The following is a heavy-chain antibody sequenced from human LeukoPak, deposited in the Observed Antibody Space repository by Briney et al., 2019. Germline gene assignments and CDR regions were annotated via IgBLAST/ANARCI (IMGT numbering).Heavy chain of an antibody. Sequence: GESLKISCAASGFTFSSYAMSWVRQAPGKGLEWVSAISGSGGSTYYADSVKGRFTISRDNAKNSLYLQMNSLRAEDTAVYYCARVVVVPAAFYFDYWGQGTLVTVSS. CDR1: GFTFSSYA. V-gene: IGHV3-23*01. J-gene: IGHJ4*02. CDR2: ISGSGGST. D-gene: IGHD2-2*01. CDR3: ARVVVVPAAFYFDY.